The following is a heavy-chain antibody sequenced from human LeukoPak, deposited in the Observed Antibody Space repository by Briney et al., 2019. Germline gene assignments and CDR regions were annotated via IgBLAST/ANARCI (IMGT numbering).Heavy chain of an antibody. V-gene: IGHV4-61*02. Sequence: PSETLSLTCTVSGGSISSGSYYWSWIRQPAGKGLEWIGRIYTSGSTNYNPSLKSRVTISVDTSKNQFSLKLSSVTAADTAVYYCASTPGYCSSTSCYKPPGHFQHWGQGTLVTVSS. CDR1: GGSISSGSYY. CDR3: ASTPGYCSSTSCYKPPGHFQH. D-gene: IGHD2-2*02. CDR2: IYTSGST. J-gene: IGHJ1*01.